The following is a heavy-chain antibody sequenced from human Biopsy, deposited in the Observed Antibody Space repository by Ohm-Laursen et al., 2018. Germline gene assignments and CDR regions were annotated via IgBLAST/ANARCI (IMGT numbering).Heavy chain of an antibody. CDR3: ARDALGGGSYRFFY. Sequence: SSVKVSCKTSGGPFSSYAVTWVRQAPGQGLEWMGGIIGMFGTADYAQRFQGRVTITADESTSTAYMELSSLRSDDTAVYYCARDALGGGSYRFFYWGQGSLVTVSS. V-gene: IGHV1-69*01. D-gene: IGHD1-26*01. CDR2: IIGMFGTA. J-gene: IGHJ1*01. CDR1: GGPFSSYA.